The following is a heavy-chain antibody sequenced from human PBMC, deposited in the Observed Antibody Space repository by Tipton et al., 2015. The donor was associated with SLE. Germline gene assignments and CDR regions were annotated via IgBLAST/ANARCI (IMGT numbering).Heavy chain of an antibody. J-gene: IGHJ4*02. V-gene: IGHV3-21*01. D-gene: IGHD6-19*01. CDR2: ISSTSNHI. CDR1: GFTFSSYN. Sequence: SLRLSCAASGFTFSSYNMNWVRQAPGKGLEWVSSISSTSNHISYADSVKGRFTISRDNAKNSLYLQMNSLRAEDTAVYYCARDPDCSGFLFFDFWGQGTLVTVSS. CDR3: ARDPDCSGFLFFDF.